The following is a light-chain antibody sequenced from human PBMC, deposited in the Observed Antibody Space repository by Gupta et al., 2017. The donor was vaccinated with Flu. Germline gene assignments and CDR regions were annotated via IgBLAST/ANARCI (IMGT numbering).Light chain of an antibody. Sequence: QSALTQPRSVSGSPGQSVTFSCIGTDSDVGRYNYVSWYQQHPGKAPKLLIYDVSERPSGVPGRFSGSKSGNTASLTISGLRTEDEAEYYGCSYAGTYTFNYVFGSGTKGTVL. CDR2: DVS. J-gene: IGLJ1*01. V-gene: IGLV2-11*01. CDR3: CSYAGTYTFNYV. CDR1: DSDVGRYNY.